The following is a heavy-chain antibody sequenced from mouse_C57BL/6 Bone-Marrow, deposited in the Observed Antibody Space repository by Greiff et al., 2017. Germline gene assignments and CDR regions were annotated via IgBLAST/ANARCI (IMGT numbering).Heavy chain of an antibody. V-gene: IGHV1-18*01. CDR2: INPNNGGT. Sequence: EVQLQQSGPELVKPGASVKIPCKASGYTFTDYNMDWVKQSHGKSLEWIGDINPNNGGTIYNQKFKGKATLTVDKSSSTAYMELRSLTSEDTAVYYWASYYDLAYWGQGTLVTVSA. CDR3: ASYYDLAY. J-gene: IGHJ3*01. CDR1: GYTFTDYN. D-gene: IGHD2-4*01.